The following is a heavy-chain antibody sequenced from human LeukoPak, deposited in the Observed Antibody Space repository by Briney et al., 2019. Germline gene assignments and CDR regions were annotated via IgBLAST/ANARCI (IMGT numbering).Heavy chain of an antibody. V-gene: IGHV3-21*01. CDR1: GFTFSSYS. CDR3: ARDMSGYSGYEPLDY. D-gene: IGHD5-12*01. Sequence: NPGGSLRLSCAASGFTFSSYSMNWVRQAPGKGLEWVSSISSSSSYIYYADSVKGRSTISRDNAKNSLYLQMNSLRAEDTAVYYCARDMSGYSGYEPLDYWGQGTLVTVSS. CDR2: ISSSSSYI. J-gene: IGHJ4*02.